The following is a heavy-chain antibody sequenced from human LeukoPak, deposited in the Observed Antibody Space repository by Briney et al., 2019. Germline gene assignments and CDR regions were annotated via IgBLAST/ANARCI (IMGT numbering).Heavy chain of an antibody. J-gene: IGHJ3*02. V-gene: IGHV3-74*01. D-gene: IGHD5-24*01. CDR2: INSDESST. CDR1: GFTFSRYW. CDR3: ARDQGYTPGYDAFDI. Sequence: GGSLRLSCAASGFTFSRYWMFWVRQAPGKGLVWVSRINSDESSTNYADSVKGRFTISRDNAKNSLYLQMNSLRAEDTAVYYCARDQGYTPGYDAFDIWGQGTMVTVSS.